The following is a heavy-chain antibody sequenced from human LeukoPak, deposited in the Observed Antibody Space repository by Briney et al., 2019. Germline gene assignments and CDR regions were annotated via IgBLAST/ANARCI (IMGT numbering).Heavy chain of an antibody. CDR3: ARDQPGTYTLSST. V-gene: IGHV3-30-3*01. Sequence: PGRSLSLSCAASGFTFSNYAMHWVRQAPGKGLEWVAFISFDGSDKYYADPVKGRFTISRDNSKNTLYLQMNSLRAEDTAVYYCARDQPGTYTLSSTWGQGTLVTVSS. J-gene: IGHJ5*02. CDR2: ISFDGSDK. D-gene: IGHD6-19*01. CDR1: GFTFSNYA.